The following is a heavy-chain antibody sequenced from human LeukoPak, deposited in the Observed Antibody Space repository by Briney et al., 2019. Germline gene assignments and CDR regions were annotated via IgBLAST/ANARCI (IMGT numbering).Heavy chain of an antibody. V-gene: IGHV3-23*01. D-gene: IGHD6-13*01. J-gene: IGHJ4*02. Sequence: GGSLRLSCAASGFTFSSYAMSWVRQAPGKGLEWVSAISGSGGSTYYADSVKGRFTISRDNSKNTLYLQMNSLRAEDTAVYYCAKNPQSYSSSWDDYWGQGTLVTVSS. CDR2: ISGSGGST. CDR3: AKNPQSYSSSWDDY. CDR1: GFTFSSYA.